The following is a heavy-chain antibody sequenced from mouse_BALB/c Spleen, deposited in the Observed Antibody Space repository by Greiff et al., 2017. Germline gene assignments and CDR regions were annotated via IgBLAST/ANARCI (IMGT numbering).Heavy chain of an antibody. V-gene: IGHV7-3*02. Sequence: EVMLVESGGGLVQPGGSLRLSCATSGFTFTDYYMSWVRQPPGKALEWLGFIRNKANGYTTEYSASVKGRFTISRDNSQSILYLQMNTLRAEDSATYYCARASTPFDYWGQGTTLTVSS. CDR2: IRNKANGYTT. D-gene: IGHD5-1*01. J-gene: IGHJ2*01. CDR1: GFTFTDYY. CDR3: ARASTPFDY.